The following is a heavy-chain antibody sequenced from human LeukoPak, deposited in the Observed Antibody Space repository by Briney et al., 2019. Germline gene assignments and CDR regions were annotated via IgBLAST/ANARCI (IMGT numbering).Heavy chain of an antibody. CDR3: SKTTVTVYYYYGMDV. V-gene: IGHV3-30*18. D-gene: IGHD4-17*01. CDR2: ISYDGSNK. J-gene: IGHJ6*02. Sequence: GGSLRLSCAASGFTFSSFGMHWVRQAPGKGLEWVAIISYDGSNKYYADSVKGRFTISRDSSKNTLYPQMNSLRAEDTAVYYCSKTTVTVYYYYGMDVWGQGTTVTVSS. CDR1: GFTFSSFG.